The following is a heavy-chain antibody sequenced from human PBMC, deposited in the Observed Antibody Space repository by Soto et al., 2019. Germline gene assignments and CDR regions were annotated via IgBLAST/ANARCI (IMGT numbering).Heavy chain of an antibody. CDR2: ISGSGATT. J-gene: IGHJ4*02. D-gene: IGHD4-17*01. V-gene: IGHV3-23*01. CDR1: GFTFSSNA. CDR3: ATHLMTTVTKGGLDY. Sequence: EVQLLESGGGLVQPGGSLRLSCAASGFTFSSNAMSWVRQAPGKGLEWVSAISGSGATTYYADSVKGRFTISRDNSKNTLYLQMNSLRAEDRAVYYCATHLMTTVTKGGLDYWGQGTLATVSS.